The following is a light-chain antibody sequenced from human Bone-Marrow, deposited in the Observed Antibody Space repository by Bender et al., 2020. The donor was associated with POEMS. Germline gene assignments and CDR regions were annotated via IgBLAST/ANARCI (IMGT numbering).Light chain of an antibody. J-gene: IGLJ1*01. Sequence: QSALTQPASVSGSPGQSITISCTGTSSDVGSYNLVSWYQQHPGKAPKAIMYDVSDRPSGVYSRFSGSKSGYTASLTISGLQAEDEADYYCSSYTSRDTRVFGAGTKVTVL. CDR1: SSDVGSYNL. CDR3: SSYTSRDTRV. V-gene: IGLV2-14*02. CDR2: DVS.